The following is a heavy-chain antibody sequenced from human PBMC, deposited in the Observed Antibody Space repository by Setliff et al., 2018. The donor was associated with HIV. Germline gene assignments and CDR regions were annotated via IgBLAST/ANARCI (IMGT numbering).Heavy chain of an antibody. V-gene: IGHV3-30*01. J-gene: IGHJ1*01. CDR2: ISYDGSNQ. CDR3: ARDRTWYSSGWDHFQH. Sequence: GGSLRLSCAASGFTFTSYAMHWVRQAPGKGLEWVALISYDGSNQFYADSVKGRFTISRDTSKNTLFRQMNSLRTEDTAVYYCARDRTWYSSGWDHFQHWGQGTLVTVSS. D-gene: IGHD6-19*01. CDR1: GFTFTSYA.